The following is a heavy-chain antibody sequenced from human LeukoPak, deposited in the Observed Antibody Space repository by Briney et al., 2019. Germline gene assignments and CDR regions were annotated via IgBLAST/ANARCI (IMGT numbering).Heavy chain of an antibody. CDR2: IRYDGSNK. D-gene: IGHD1-26*01. V-gene: IGHV3-30*02. CDR3: AKESQLSYSGTFYIDY. CDR1: GFSFSSYG. Sequence: GGSLRLSCAASGFSFSSYGMNWVRQAPGKGLEWVAFIRYDGSNKYYTDSVKGRFTISRDSSKNTLYLQMDSLRIEDTAVYYCAKESQLSYSGTFYIDYWGQGTLVTVSS. J-gene: IGHJ4*02.